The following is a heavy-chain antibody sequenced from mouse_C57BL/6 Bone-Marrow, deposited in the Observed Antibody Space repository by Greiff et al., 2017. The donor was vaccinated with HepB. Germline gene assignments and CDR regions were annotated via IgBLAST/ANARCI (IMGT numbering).Heavy chain of an antibody. V-gene: IGHV5-16*01. D-gene: IGHD2-5*01. J-gene: IGHJ1*03. CDR2: SNYDGSST. CDR1: GFTFSDYY. Sequence: DVKLVESEGGLVQPGSSMKLSCTASGFTFSDYYMAWVRQVPEKGLEWVANSNYDGSSTYYLDSLKSRFIISRDNAKNILYLQMSSLKSEDTATYYCASYSNYGYFDVWGTGTTVTVSS. CDR3: ASYSNYGYFDV.